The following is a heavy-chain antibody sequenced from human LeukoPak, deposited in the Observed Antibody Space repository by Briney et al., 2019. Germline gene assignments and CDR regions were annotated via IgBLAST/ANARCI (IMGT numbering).Heavy chain of an antibody. V-gene: IGHV4-59*01. CDR3: ARVRYSSGWSHFDY. CDR1: GGSISSYY. D-gene: IGHD6-19*01. J-gene: IGHJ4*02. Sequence: PSETLSLTCTVSGGSISSYYWSWIRQPPGKGLEWIGYIYYSGSTNYNPSLKSRVTISVDTSKNQFSLKLSSVTAADTAVYYCARVRYSSGWSHFDYWGQGTLVTVSS. CDR2: IYYSGST.